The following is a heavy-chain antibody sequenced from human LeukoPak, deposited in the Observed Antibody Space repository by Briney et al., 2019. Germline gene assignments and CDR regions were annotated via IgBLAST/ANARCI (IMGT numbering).Heavy chain of an antibody. D-gene: IGHD6-13*01. CDR2: ISYDGSNK. CDR1: GFTFSSYA. CDR3: ARGIAGRGNYYYGMDV. J-gene: IGHJ6*02. Sequence: GGSLRLSCAASGFTFSSYAIHWVRQAPGKGLEWVTLISYDGSNKYYADSVKGRFTISRDNSKNTLYLQMNSLRPEDTDVYYCARGIAGRGNYYYGMDVWGQGTTVTVSS. V-gene: IGHV3-30-3*01.